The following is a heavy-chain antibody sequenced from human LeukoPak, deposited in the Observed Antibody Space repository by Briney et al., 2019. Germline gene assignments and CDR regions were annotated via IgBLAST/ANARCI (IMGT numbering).Heavy chain of an antibody. CDR3: ARYQLLYWYHAFDI. D-gene: IGHD2-2*02. J-gene: IGHJ3*02. V-gene: IGHV4-61*01. CDR1: GESISSTNW. Sequence: TSGTLSLTCAVSGESISSTNWWSWIRQPPGKGLEWIGYIYYSGSTNYNPSLKSRVTISVDTSKNQFSLKLSSVTAADTAVYYCARYQLLYWYHAFDIWGQGTMVTVS. CDR2: IYYSGST.